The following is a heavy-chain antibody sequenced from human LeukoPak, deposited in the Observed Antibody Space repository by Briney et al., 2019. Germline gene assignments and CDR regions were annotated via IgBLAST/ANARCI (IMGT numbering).Heavy chain of an antibody. D-gene: IGHD6-19*01. CDR3: ARGSSGWYGGLDY. Sequence: GGSLRLSCAASGFTFSSYAMHWVRQAPGKGLEWVAVISYDGSNKYYADSVKGRFTISRDNSKNTLYLQMNSLRAEDTAVYYCARGSSGWYGGLDYWGQGTLVTVSS. CDR1: GFTFSSYA. CDR2: ISYDGSNK. V-gene: IGHV3-30*04. J-gene: IGHJ4*02.